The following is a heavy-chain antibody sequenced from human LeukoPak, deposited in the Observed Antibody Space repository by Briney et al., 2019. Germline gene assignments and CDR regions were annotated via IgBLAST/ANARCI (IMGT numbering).Heavy chain of an antibody. Sequence: PSETLSLTCTVSGGSISSSSYYWGWIRQPPGKGLEWIGSIYYSGSTYYNPSLKSRVTISVDTSKNQFSLKLSSVTAADTAVYYCARLNRKYYYYGMDVWGQGTTVTVSS. D-gene: IGHD1-14*01. CDR1: GGSISSSSYY. V-gene: IGHV4-39*01. CDR3: ARLNRKYYYYGMDV. J-gene: IGHJ6*02. CDR2: IYYSGST.